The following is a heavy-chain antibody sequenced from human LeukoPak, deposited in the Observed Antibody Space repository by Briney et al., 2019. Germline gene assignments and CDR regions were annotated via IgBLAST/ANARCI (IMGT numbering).Heavy chain of an antibody. Sequence: GGSLRLSCAASGFTFSSYSMNWVRQAARMGMEWVSSISSSSSYIYYADSVKGRFTISRDNAKNSLYLQMNSPRAEDTAVYYCARDWEATVSFLDYWGQGTLVTVSS. CDR1: GFTFSSYS. CDR2: ISSSSSYI. CDR3: ARDWEATVSFLDY. V-gene: IGHV3-21*01. J-gene: IGHJ4*02. D-gene: IGHD4-17*01.